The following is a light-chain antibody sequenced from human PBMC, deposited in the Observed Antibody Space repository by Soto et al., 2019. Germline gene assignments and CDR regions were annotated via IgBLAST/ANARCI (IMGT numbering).Light chain of an antibody. CDR2: AAS. V-gene: IGKV1-17*01. Sequence: DIQMTPSPSSLYASVGDRVTITCRASQGIRNDLGWYQQKPGKSRKRLIYAASSLQCGVPSRFRGSGSGTEFTLTISRLQPDDFATYYCLQQNAYPLTFGQGTKVELK. CDR3: LQQNAYPLT. CDR1: QGIRND. J-gene: IGKJ1*01.